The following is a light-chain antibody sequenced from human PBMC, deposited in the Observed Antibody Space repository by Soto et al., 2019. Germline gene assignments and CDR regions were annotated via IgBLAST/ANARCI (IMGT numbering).Light chain of an antibody. Sequence: EIMMTQSPATLSVSPGESATLSCRASQSVRNNLAWYQHKPGQAPRLLMYYASTRATGIPARFSGSGSGTEFTLTISSLKYEDFALSYCTQYNVWPPITFGQGTRLEIK. CDR3: TQYNVWPPIT. J-gene: IGKJ5*01. V-gene: IGKV3-15*01. CDR2: YAS. CDR1: QSVRNN.